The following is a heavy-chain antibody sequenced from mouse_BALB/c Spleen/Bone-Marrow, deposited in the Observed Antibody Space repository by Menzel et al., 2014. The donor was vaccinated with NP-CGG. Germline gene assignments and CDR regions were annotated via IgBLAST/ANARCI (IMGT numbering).Heavy chain of an antibody. CDR1: GYVFSSCW. Sequence: QVHVKQSGAELVRPGSSVKISCKASGYVFSSCWMNWVKQRPGQGLEWIGQIYPGDGDTNYNGKFKGKATLTADKSSSTAHMQLSSLTSEDSAVYFCARKYGDYWGQGTTLTVSS. V-gene: IGHV1-80*01. J-gene: IGHJ2*01. CDR2: IYPGDGDT. D-gene: IGHD2-10*02. CDR3: ARKYGDY.